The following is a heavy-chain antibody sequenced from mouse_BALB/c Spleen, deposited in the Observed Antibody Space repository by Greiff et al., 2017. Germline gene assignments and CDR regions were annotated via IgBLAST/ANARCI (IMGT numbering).Heavy chain of an antibody. CDR1: GFNIKDTY. CDR2: IDPANGNT. CDR3: AYYCSSPSCFAY. J-gene: IGHJ3*01. Sequence: VQLQQSGAELVKPGASVKLSCTASGFNIKDTYMHWVKQRPEQGLEWIGRIDPANGNTKYDPKFQGKATITADTSSNTAYLQLSSLTSEDTAVYYFAYYCSSPSCFAYWGQGTLVTVSS. D-gene: IGHD1-1*01. V-gene: IGHV14-3*02.